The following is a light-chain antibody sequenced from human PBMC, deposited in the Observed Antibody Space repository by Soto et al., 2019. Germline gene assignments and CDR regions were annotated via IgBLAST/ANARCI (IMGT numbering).Light chain of an antibody. CDR3: QQYNSYSGT. CDR2: DAS. CDR1: QSISSW. Sequence: DIQITQSPSTLSASVGDRVTITCRASQSISSWLAWYQQKPGKAPKLLIYDASSLESGVPSRFSGSGSGTEFTLTISSLQPDDFANYYCQQYNSYSGTLGQGTKVDIK. J-gene: IGKJ1*01. V-gene: IGKV1-5*01.